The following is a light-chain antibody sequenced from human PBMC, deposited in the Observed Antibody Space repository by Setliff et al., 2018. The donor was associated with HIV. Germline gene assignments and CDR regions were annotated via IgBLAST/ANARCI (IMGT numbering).Light chain of an antibody. Sequence: SYELTQPPSVSVAPGRTARITCGGNNIGSKSVHWYQQKPGQAPVLVVYDDSDRPSGIPEQFSGSNSGNTATLTISRVEAGDEADYYCQVWDSSSDLGVFGGGTQLTVL. V-gene: IGLV3-21*03. CDR3: QVWDSSSDLGV. CDR1: NIGSKS. CDR2: DDS. J-gene: IGLJ2*01.